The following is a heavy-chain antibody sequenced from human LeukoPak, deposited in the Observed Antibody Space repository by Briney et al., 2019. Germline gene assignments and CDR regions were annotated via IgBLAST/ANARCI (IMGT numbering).Heavy chain of an antibody. J-gene: IGHJ6*02. V-gene: IGHV4-39*01. D-gene: IGHD2-2*01. CDR1: GGAISSRSYY. CDR2: IYYSGST. CDR3: ARNAGHQLSRRNYYAMDA. Sequence: SETLSLTCTVSGGAISSRSYYWGWSRQPPGKGLGWIGSIYYSGSTYYNPSLKSRVTISVDTSKTQFSLKLSSVTAADTAVYYCARNAGHQLSRRNYYAMDAWGQGTTVTASS.